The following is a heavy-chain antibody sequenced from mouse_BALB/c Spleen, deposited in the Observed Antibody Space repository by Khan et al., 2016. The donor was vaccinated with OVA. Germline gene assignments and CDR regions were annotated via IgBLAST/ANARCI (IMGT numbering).Heavy chain of an antibody. J-gene: IGHJ3*01. CDR3: ARMDYGYGFAY. CDR2: IRKKASGYTT. V-gene: IGHV7-3*02. Sequence: EVELVESGGGLVEPGGSLRLSCATSGFTFSDYYMSWVRQPPGKALEWLGFIRKKASGYTTAYSAYVKGRFTIYRDNSQSILYLQMNSLIAANSATYYCARMDYGYGFAYWGQGTLVTVSA. D-gene: IGHD1-2*01. CDR1: GFTFSDYY.